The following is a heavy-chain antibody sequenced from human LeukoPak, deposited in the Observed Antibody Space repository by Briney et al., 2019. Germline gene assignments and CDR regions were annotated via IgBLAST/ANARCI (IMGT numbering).Heavy chain of an antibody. CDR2: INPNSGGT. V-gene: IGHV1-2*02. CDR1: GYTFIGYY. Sequence: ALVKVSCKASGYTFIGYYIHWVRQAPGQGLEWMGWINPNSGGTNYAQRFQGRVTMTRDTSISTAYMELSGLRSDDTAVYYCARDASPFDYWGQGTLVTVSS. CDR3: ARDASPFDY. J-gene: IGHJ4*02.